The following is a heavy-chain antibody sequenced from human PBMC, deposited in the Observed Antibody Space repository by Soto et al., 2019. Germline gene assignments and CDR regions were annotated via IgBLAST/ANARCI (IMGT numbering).Heavy chain of an antibody. D-gene: IGHD1-26*01. CDR3: AKEGGLSGSYYISSSYYFDD. CDR1: GFTFSSYG. Sequence: QVQLVESGGGVVQPGRSLRLSCVASGFTFSSYGMHWVRQAPGKGLEWVAIISYDGSNTYYADSVKGRFTISRDNSKNTLNLKRNSLRAEDTSVYYCAKEGGLSGSYYISSSYYFDDWGQGTLVTVSS. CDR2: ISYDGSNT. V-gene: IGHV3-30*18. J-gene: IGHJ4*02.